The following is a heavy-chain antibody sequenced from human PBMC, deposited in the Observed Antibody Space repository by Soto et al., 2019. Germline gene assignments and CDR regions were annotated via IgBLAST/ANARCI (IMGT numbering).Heavy chain of an antibody. Sequence: QERLVQSGAEVRKPGSSVKVSCKVTGGTSTRYAINWVRQAPGQGLEWMGGIVQMFGTSKYAQKFQGRVTITANTSTNISYMELRSLRSEDTAVYYCNSGSEYDFWSGYLWCQGTLVSVSS. CDR1: GGTSTRYA. V-gene: IGHV1-69*06. J-gene: IGHJ4*02. CDR2: IVQMFGTS. D-gene: IGHD3-3*01. CDR3: NSGSEYDFWSGYL.